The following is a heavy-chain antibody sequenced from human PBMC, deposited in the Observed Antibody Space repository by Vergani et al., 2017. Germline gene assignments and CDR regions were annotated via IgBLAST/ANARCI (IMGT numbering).Heavy chain of an antibody. Sequence: QLQLQESGPGLVKPSETLSLTCTVSGGSISSSSYYWGWIRQPPGKGLEWIGSIYYSGSTYYNPSLKSRVTISVDTSKNQFSLKLSSVTAADTAVYYCARXSPIAARPGLGVPYAFDIWGQGTMVTVSS. CDR2: IYYSGST. CDR1: GGSISSSSYY. D-gene: IGHD6-6*01. V-gene: IGHV4-39*01. J-gene: IGHJ3*02. CDR3: ARXSPIAARPGLGVPYAFDI.